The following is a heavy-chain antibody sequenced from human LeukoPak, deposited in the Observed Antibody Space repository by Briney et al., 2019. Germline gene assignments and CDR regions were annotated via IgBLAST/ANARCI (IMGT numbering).Heavy chain of an antibody. V-gene: IGHV3-30*02. D-gene: IGHD6-19*01. J-gene: IGHJ6*03. CDR3: AKLRTPGSGWYDYYYYYMDV. CDR2: IRYDGSNK. CDR1: AFTFSSYS. Sequence: GGSLRLSCAASAFTFSSYSMKWVRQAPGKGLEWVAFIRYDGSNKYYADSVKGRCTISRDNYKNKLYLQMNSLRAEDTAVYYCAKLRTPGSGWYDYYYYYMDVWGKGTTVTISS.